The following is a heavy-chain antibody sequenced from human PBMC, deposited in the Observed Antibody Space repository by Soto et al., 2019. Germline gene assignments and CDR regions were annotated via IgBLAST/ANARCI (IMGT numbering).Heavy chain of an antibody. CDR2: INPDGSVA. Sequence: PGGSLRLSCAASGFTFSSSWMAWVRQAPGKGLEWVALINPDGSVASYVGSVRGRFIISRDNAQNSLYLQMNSVSAEDTAVYYCSRDPGFGAIDYWGQGTLVTVPS. CDR3: SRDPGFGAIDY. J-gene: IGHJ4*02. V-gene: IGHV3-7*01. D-gene: IGHD3-10*01. CDR1: GFTFSSSW.